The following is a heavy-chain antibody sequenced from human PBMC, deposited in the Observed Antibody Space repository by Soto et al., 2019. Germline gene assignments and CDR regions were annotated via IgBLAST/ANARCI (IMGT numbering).Heavy chain of an antibody. D-gene: IGHD6-13*01. CDR3: AKDAYSSSWYEANNWFDP. J-gene: IGHJ5*02. CDR1: GFTFSSYA. CDR2: ISGSGGST. V-gene: IGHV3-23*01. Sequence: PVGSLRLSCAASGFTFSSYAMSCVRQAPGKGLEWVSAISGSGGSTYYADSVKGRFTISRDNSKNTLYLQMNSLRAEDTAVYYCAKDAYSSSWYEANNWFDPWGQGTLVTVSS.